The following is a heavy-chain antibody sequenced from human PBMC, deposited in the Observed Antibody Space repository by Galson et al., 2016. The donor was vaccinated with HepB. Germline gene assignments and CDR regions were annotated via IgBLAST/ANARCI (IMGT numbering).Heavy chain of an antibody. Sequence: SVKVSCKASGGTFRTCAISWVRQAPGQGLEWMGGIIPIFDTANYAQKFQDRVTITADDSTRTVYMELSSLRSDDTAFDYCARGRCLGNCSGGSCYSGDYWGQEALITVSS. CDR1: GGTFRTCA. CDR2: IIPIFDTA. CDR3: ARGRCLGNCSGGSCYSGDY. V-gene: IGHV1-69*13. D-gene: IGHD2-15*01. J-gene: IGHJ4*02.